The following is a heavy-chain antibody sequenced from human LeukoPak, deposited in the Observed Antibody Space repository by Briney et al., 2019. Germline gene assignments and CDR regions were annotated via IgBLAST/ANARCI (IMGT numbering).Heavy chain of an antibody. CDR1: GGSISSGGYY. CDR2: IYYSGST. V-gene: IGHV4-31*03. Sequence: PQTLSLTCTVSGGSISSGGYYWSWIRQHPGKGLEWIGYIYYSGSTYYNPSLKSRVTISVDTSKNQFSLKLSSVTAADTAVYYCARGGHGDYVSEYFDYWGQGTLVTVSS. CDR3: ARGGHGDYVSEYFDY. D-gene: IGHD4-17*01. J-gene: IGHJ4*02.